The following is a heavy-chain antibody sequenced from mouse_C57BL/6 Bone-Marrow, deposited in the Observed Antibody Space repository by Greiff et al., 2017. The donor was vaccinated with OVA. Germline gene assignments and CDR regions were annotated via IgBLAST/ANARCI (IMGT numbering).Heavy chain of an antibody. J-gene: IGHJ4*01. V-gene: IGHV1-81*01. CDR1: GYTFTSYG. CDR3: ARFYDYYAMDY. Sequence: LQESGAELARPGASVKLSCKASGYTFTSYGISWVKQRTGQGLEWIGEIYPRSGNTYYNEKFKGKATLTADKSSSTAYMELRSLTSEDSAVYFCARFYDYYAMDYWGQGTSVTVSS. CDR2: IYPRSGNT. D-gene: IGHD2-3*01.